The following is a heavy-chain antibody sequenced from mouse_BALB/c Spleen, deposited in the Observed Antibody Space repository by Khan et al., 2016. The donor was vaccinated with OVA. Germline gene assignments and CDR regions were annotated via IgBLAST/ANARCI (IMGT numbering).Heavy chain of an antibody. J-gene: IGHJ3*01. CDR3: ARELLLGGFAY. V-gene: IGHV2-6-7*01. D-gene: IGHD1-2*01. CDR2: IWGGGST. Sequence: VQLQESGPGLVAPSQSLSITCTVSGFSLTGFGINWVRQPPGKGLEWLGMIWGGGSTDYNSVLKSRLSISKDNSKSQVFLKMNSLQNDDTASYYCARELLLGGFAYWGQGTLVTVSA. CDR1: GFSLTGFG.